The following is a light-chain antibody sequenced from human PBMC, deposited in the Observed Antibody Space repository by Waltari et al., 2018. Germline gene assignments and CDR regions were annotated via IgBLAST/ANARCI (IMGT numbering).Light chain of an antibody. Sequence: QSVLTQPPSVSGAPGQRVTISCSGSSSNIGAGYDVQWYQQLPGTAPKLLIYGISFRPSGVPNRFPHSKSGSSSSLAITGLQADYEGHYYCQSYDSSLDSVVFGGGTKLTVL. CDR1: SSNIGAGYD. CDR3: QSYDSSLDSVV. V-gene: IGLV1-40*01. J-gene: IGLJ2*01. CDR2: GIS.